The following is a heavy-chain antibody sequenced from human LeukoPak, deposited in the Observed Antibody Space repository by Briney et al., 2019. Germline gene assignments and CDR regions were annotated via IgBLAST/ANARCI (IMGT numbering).Heavy chain of an antibody. V-gene: IGHV3-23*01. Sequence: GGSLRLSCAASGFTFSSSAMSWVRQVPGKGLEWVSGISASGGSTYYADSVKGRITISRDNSKNTVYLQMNSLRAEDTAVYSCTRSYLSGWYYFDYWGQGTLVTVSS. D-gene: IGHD6-19*01. CDR2: ISASGGST. CDR1: GFTFSSSA. J-gene: IGHJ4*02. CDR3: TRSYLSGWYYFDY.